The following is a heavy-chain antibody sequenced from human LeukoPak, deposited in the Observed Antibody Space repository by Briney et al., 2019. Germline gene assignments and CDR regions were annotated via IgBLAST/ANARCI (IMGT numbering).Heavy chain of an antibody. V-gene: IGHV1-18*01. J-gene: IGHJ6*02. CDR1: GYTFTSYG. CDR3: AREAAAPYYYYGMDV. D-gene: IGHD6-13*01. CDR2: ISAYNGNT. Sequence: HWASVTVSCKASGYTFTSYGISWVRQAPGQGLEWMGWISAYNGNTNCAQKLQGRVTMTTDTSTSTAYMELRSLRSDDTAVYYCAREAAAPYYYYGMDVWGQGTTVTVSS.